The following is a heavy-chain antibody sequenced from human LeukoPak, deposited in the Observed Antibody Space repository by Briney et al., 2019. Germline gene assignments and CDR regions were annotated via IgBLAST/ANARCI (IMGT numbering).Heavy chain of an antibody. D-gene: IGHD2-2*01. V-gene: IGHV3-48*04. Sequence: GGSLRLSCAASGFTFSTYSMNWVRQAPGKGLEWVSYISSSSSPIYYADSVKGRFTISRDNAKNSLYLQVNSLRAEDTAVYYRARSAYCTSTSCLNGRGTFDIWGQGTVVTVSS. CDR3: ARSAYCTSTSCLNGRGTFDI. J-gene: IGHJ3*02. CDR2: ISSSSSPI. CDR1: GFTFSTYS.